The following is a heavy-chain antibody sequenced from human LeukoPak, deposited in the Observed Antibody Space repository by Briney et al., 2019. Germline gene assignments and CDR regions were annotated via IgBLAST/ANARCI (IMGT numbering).Heavy chain of an antibody. CDR1: GYTFTSYD. CDR3: ARAFVLRRSGSYFDY. J-gene: IGHJ4*02. CDR2: MNPNSGNT. Sequence: ASVKVSCKSSGYTFTSYDINRVRQATGQGLEWMGWMNPNSGNTGYAQKFQGRVTIARNTSISTAYMELSSLKSEDTAVYYCARAFVLRRSGSYFDYWGQGTLVTVSS. D-gene: IGHD1-26*01. V-gene: IGHV1-8*01.